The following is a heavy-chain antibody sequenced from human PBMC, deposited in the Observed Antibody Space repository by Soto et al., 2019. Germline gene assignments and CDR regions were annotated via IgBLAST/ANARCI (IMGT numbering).Heavy chain of an antibody. CDR2: AAYSGGT. CDR1: GGSIANNNYF. D-gene: IGHD2-15*01. Sequence: QLQLQESGPGLVRPSETLSLTCTVSGGSIANNNYFWGWVRQPPGKGLEWIGSAAYSGGTYKNPSLKSRVTVSVDTSKNQFSLTLTSVTAADTAVYYCAKVVVGATSHSAFDSWGQGTLVTVSS. V-gene: IGHV4-39*01. CDR3: AKVVVGATSHSAFDS. J-gene: IGHJ4*02.